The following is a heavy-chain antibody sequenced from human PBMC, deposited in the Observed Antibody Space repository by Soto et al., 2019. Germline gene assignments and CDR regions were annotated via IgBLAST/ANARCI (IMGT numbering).Heavy chain of an antibody. D-gene: IGHD6-13*01. Sequence: SETLSLTCTVSGGSISSYYWSWIRQPPGKGLEWIGYIYYSGSTNYNPSLKSRVTISVDTSKNQFSLKLSSVTAADTAVYYCARLGSSSWKVVRHLYGMDVWGQGTTVTGSS. J-gene: IGHJ6*02. CDR2: IYYSGST. CDR1: GGSISSYY. CDR3: ARLGSSSWKVVRHLYGMDV. V-gene: IGHV4-59*08.